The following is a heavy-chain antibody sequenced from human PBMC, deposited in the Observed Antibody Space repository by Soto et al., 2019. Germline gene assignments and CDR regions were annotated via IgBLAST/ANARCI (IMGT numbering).Heavy chain of an antibody. J-gene: IGHJ4*02. CDR2: IYYSGRT. Sequence: QLQLQESGPGLVKPSETLSLTCTVSGGSISGDYWGWLRQPPGQGLEWIATIYYSGRTFYNPSLESRVTIYVYTSRDQFSLKLTSVTAADTAVYYCARLPRTTTSGSGNYFWGQGTLVTVSS. CDR3: ARLPRTTTSGSGNYF. D-gene: IGHD3-10*01. V-gene: IGHV4-39*01. CDR1: GGSISGDY.